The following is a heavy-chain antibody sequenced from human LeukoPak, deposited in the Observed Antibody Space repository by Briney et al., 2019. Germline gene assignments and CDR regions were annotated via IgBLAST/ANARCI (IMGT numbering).Heavy chain of an antibody. CDR3: ARVNSGYDWARYYYYYYMDV. V-gene: IGHV4-59*01. J-gene: IGHJ6*03. Sequence: SETLSLTCTVSGGSISSYYWNWIRQPPGKGLEWIGYIYYSGSTNYNPSLKSRVTISVDTSKNQFSLKLSSVTAADTAVYYCARVNSGYDWARYYYYYYMDVWGKGTTVTVSS. CDR1: GGSISSYY. CDR2: IYYSGST. D-gene: IGHD5-12*01.